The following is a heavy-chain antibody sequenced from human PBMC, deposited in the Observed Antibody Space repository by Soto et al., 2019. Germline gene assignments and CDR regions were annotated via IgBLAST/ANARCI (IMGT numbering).Heavy chain of an antibody. Sequence: GASVKVSCKASGYTFTSYYMHWVRQAPGQGLEWMGWISAYNGNTNYAQKLQGRVTMATDTSTSTAYMELRSLRSDDTAVYYCARDRLYHDYGMDVWGQGTTVTVSS. CDR2: ISAYNGNT. V-gene: IGHV1-18*04. CDR1: GYTFTSYY. CDR3: ARDRLYHDYGMDV. J-gene: IGHJ6*02. D-gene: IGHD2-21*01.